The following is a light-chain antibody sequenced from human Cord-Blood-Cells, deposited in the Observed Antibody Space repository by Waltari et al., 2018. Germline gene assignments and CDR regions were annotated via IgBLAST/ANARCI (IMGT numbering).Light chain of an antibody. CDR2: AAS. V-gene: IGKV1-39*01. CDR1: QSISSY. Sequence: DIQMTQSPSSLSASVGDRVTITCRASQSISSYLNWYQQKPGKAPKRLIYAASILQSGVPSRFSGSGSGTDFTLTISSLQPEDFATYDCQQSYSTPLTFGGGTKVEIK. J-gene: IGKJ4*01. CDR3: QQSYSTPLT.